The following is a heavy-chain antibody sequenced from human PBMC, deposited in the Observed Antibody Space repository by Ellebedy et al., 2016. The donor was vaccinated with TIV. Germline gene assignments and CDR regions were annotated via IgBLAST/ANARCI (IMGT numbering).Heavy chain of an antibody. V-gene: IGHV3-74*01. CDR1: GFAFSTYW. D-gene: IGHD3-22*01. CDR3: ARQLGYYYDSSGSTSKRPHFDY. Sequence: GESLKISCEASGFAFSTYWMLWVRQAPGEGLEFVSVIYSDGTTTAYAGSVKGRFTISRDNAKNSLYLQMNSLRDEDTAVYYCARQLGYYYDSSGSTSKRPHFDYWGQGTLVTVSS. J-gene: IGHJ4*02. CDR2: IYSDGTTT.